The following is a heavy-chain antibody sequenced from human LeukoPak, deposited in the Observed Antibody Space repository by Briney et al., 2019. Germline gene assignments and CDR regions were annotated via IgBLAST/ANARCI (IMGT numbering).Heavy chain of an antibody. Sequence: PSETLSLTCAVSGGSISSSNWWSWVRQPPGKGLEWTGEIYHSGSTNYNPSLKSRVTISVDKSKNQFSLKLSSVTAADTAVYYCASSGGIVVVSAAIGPFDPWGQGTLVTVSS. CDR2: IYHSGST. CDR3: ASSGGIVVVSAAIGPFDP. D-gene: IGHD2-2*02. CDR1: GGSISSSNW. V-gene: IGHV4-4*02. J-gene: IGHJ5*02.